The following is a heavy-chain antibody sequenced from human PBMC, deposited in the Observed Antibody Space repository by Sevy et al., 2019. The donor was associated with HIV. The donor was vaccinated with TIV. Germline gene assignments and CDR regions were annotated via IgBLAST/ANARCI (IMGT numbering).Heavy chain of an antibody. Sequence: SETLSLTCSVSGDSISSYFWTWVRQSPGKGLEWIGNVYFTGNTDYSPSLKSGVTLSLDTSKSQFSLTLKSVTTADTAIYFCARDSTTRPRVLDYWGQGTLVTVSS. J-gene: IGHJ4*02. CDR1: GDSISSYF. D-gene: IGHD1-1*01. V-gene: IGHV4-59*01. CDR2: VYFTGNT. CDR3: ARDSTTRPRVLDY.